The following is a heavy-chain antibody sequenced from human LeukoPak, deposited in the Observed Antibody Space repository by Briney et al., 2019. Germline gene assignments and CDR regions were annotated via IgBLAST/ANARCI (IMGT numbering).Heavy chain of an antibody. Sequence: PGRSLRLSCVASGFIFSRYDMHWVRQAPGKGLEWVSAISGSGGSTYYADSVKGRFTISRDNSKNTLYLQMNSLRAEDTAVYYCARDRHQGAFDMWGQGTMVIVSS. J-gene: IGHJ3*02. V-gene: IGHV3-23*01. CDR2: ISGSGGST. CDR1: GFIFSRYD. D-gene: IGHD2-2*01. CDR3: ARDRHQGAFDM.